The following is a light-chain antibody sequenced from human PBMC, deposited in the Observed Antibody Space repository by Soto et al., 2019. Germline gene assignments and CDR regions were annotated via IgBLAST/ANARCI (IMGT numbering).Light chain of an antibody. CDR2: DTS. J-gene: IGKJ2*01. Sequence: EIVLTQSPGTLSLSPGERATLSCRASQSVSSSSLAWYQQKPGQAPGLLIYDTSTRATGIPDRFGGSGSGTDFTLTTSRLEPEDFAVYYCQQYGSFPYTFGQGTKLEI. CDR3: QQYGSFPYT. V-gene: IGKV3-20*01. CDR1: QSVSSSS.